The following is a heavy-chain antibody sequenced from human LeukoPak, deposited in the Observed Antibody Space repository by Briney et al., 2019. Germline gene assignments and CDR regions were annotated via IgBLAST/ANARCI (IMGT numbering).Heavy chain of an antibody. CDR3: ASPSGHYYGMDV. V-gene: IGHV3-66*01. CDR1: GFTVSSNY. J-gene: IGHJ6*02. Sequence: PGGSLRLSCAASGFTVSSNYMSWVRQAPGKGLEWVSVIYSGGSTYYADSVKGRFTISRDNSKNTLYLQMSSLRAEDTAVYYCASPSGHYYGMDVWGQGTTVTVSS. D-gene: IGHD3-10*01. CDR2: IYSGGST.